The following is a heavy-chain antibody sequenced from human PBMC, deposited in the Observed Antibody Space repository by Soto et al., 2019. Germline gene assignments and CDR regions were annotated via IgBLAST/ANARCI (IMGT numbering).Heavy chain of an antibody. CDR2: INHSGST. J-gene: IGHJ6*02. D-gene: IGHD4-4*01. CDR3: ARRVETVTHSSYYYGMDV. CDR1: GGSFSGYY. Sequence: LSLTCAVYGGSFSGYYWSWIRQPPGKGLEWIGEINHSGSTNYNPSLKSRVTISVDTSKNQFSLKLSSATAADTAVYYCARRVETVTHSSYYYGMDVWGQGTTVTVSS. V-gene: IGHV4-34*01.